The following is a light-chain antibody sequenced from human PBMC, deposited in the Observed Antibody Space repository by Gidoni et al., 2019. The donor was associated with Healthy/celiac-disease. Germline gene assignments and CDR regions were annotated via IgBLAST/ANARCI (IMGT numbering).Light chain of an antibody. J-gene: IGLJ2*01. CDR3: CSYAGSSTSL. V-gene: IGLV2-23*01. CDR1: SSDVGSYNL. CDR2: EGS. Sequence: QSALTQPASVSGSPGQSITISCTGTSSDVGSYNLVSWYQQHPGKAPKLMIYEGSKRTSGVSNRFSGSKSGNTASLTISGLQAEDEADYYCCSYAGSSTSLFGGGTKLTVL.